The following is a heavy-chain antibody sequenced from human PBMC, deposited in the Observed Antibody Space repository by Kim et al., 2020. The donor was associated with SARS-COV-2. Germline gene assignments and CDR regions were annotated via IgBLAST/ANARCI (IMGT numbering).Heavy chain of an antibody. V-gene: IGHV4-59*01. CDR3: AREPSPPYLWFGELGGWFDP. CDR1: GGSISSYY. D-gene: IGHD3-10*01. CDR2: IYYSGST. Sequence: SETLSLTCTVSGGSISSYYWSWIRQPPGKGLEWIGYIYYSGSTNYNPSLKSRVTISVDTSKNQFSLKLSSVTAADTAVYYCAREPSPPYLWFGELGGWFDPWGQGTLVTVSS. J-gene: IGHJ5*02.